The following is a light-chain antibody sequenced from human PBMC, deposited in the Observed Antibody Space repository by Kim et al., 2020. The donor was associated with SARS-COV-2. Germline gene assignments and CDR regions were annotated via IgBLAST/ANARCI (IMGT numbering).Light chain of an antibody. CDR2: GNN. CDR1: RSNIGSNA. V-gene: IGLV1-44*01. J-gene: IGLJ3*02. CDR3: GAWDDSLNGHWV. Sequence: QRVTISCSGTRSNIGSNAVSWYQQLPGTAPKLLIYGNNQRPSGVPDRFSGSKSGTSASLAISGLQSEDEADYYCGAWDDSLNGHWVFCGGTQLTVL.